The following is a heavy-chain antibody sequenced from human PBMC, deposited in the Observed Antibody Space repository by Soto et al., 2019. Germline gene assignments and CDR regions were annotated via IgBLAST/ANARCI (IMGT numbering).Heavy chain of an antibody. J-gene: IGHJ4*02. CDR2: IFPSGTT. CDR3: ARSRQFDY. Sequence: SETLSLTCGVSGGSLSGATYSWNWIRQPPGKGLEWIGYIFPSGTTYYNPSLKSRVTISIDVSKNQFSLSLRSLTAADTAVYYCARSRQFDYWSQGTLVTVSS. V-gene: IGHV4-30-2*01. CDR1: GGSLSGATYS.